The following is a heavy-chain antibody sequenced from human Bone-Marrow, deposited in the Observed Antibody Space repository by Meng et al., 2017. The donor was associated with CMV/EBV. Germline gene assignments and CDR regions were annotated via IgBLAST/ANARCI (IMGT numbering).Heavy chain of an antibody. V-gene: IGHV1-8*01. Sequence: ASVKVSCQASGYTFTSYDINWVRQATGQGLEWMGWMNPNSGNTGYAQKFQGRVTMTRNTCISTAYMELSSLRSEDTAVYYCARGDIVVVPAAIHYYYYGMDVWGQGTMVTVSS. CDR2: MNPNSGNT. CDR1: GYTFTSYD. J-gene: IGHJ6*02. D-gene: IGHD2-2*02. CDR3: ARGDIVVVPAAIHYYYYGMDV.